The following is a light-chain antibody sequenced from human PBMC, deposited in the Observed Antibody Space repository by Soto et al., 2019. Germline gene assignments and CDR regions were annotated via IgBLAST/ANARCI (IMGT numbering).Light chain of an antibody. Sequence: DIQMTQSPSTLSASLGDRVTISCRASQSISSRLAWYQQKPEKAPKLLIYAASSLESGVPSRCSGSGSGTEFTLTISSLQPDDFASYYCQQYNSYWTFGQGTKVDIK. J-gene: IGKJ1*01. CDR2: AAS. V-gene: IGKV1-5*01. CDR3: QQYNSYWT. CDR1: QSISSR.